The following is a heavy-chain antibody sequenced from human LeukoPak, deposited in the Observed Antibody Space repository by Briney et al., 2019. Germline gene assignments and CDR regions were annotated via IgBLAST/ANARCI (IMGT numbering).Heavy chain of an antibody. J-gene: IGHJ4*02. CDR2: IDYDSSHI. V-gene: IGHV3-21*01. CDR3: PRDPLRYLRVGHYDY. CDR1: GFTFSTSA. D-gene: IGHD3-9*01. Sequence: GGSLRLSCAASGFTFSTSAMNWVRQVPGKGLEWVSSIDYDSSHIYYAASVRGRFTISRDNARDSVYLQMDSLRVEDTAVYYCPRDPLRYLRVGHYDYWGQGTLVAVSS.